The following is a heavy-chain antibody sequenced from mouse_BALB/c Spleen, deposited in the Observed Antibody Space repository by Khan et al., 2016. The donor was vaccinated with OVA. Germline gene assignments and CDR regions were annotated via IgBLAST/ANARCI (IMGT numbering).Heavy chain of an antibody. D-gene: IGHD2-1*01. J-gene: IGHJ1*01. CDR3: ARSGGNFHWYFDV. V-gene: IGHV5-17*02. CDR2: ISSGSSTI. CDR1: GFTLSSFG. Sequence: EVQLVESGGGLVQPGGSRKLSCVASGFTLSSFGMHWVRQAPMKGLEWVAYISSGSSTIYYVDTVKGRFTIFRDNPTNTLFLQMTSLRSEDTAMYYCARSGGNFHWYFDVWGAGTSVTVSS.